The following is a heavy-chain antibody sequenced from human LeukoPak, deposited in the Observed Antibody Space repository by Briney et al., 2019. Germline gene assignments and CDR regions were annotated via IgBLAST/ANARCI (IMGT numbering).Heavy chain of an antibody. CDR2: IIPILGIA. D-gene: IGHD2-2*01. J-gene: IGHJ3*02. V-gene: IGHV1-69*04. Sequence: GASVKVSCKASGGTFSSYAISWVRQAPGQGLEWMGRIIPILGIANYAQKFQGRVTITADKSTSTAYMELSSLRSGDTAVYYCARDRPSDIVVVPAARSRDAFDIWGQGTMVTVSS. CDR1: GGTFSSYA. CDR3: ARDRPSDIVVVPAARSRDAFDI.